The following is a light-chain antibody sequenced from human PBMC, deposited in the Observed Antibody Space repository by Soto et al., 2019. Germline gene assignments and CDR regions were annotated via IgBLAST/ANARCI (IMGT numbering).Light chain of an antibody. CDR2: DAS. V-gene: IGKV3-11*01. J-gene: IGKJ5*01. Sequence: EIVLTQSPATLSLSPGERATLSCRASQSVYTYLAWYQQKPGQAPRLLIYDASNRATGIPARFSGSGSGTDFTLTITSLEPEDFVVYYCQQRYNWPITFGQGTRLEIK. CDR1: QSVYTY. CDR3: QQRYNWPIT.